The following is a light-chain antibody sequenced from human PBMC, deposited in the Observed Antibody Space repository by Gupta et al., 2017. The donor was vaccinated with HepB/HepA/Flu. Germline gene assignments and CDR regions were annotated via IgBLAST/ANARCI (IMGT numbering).Light chain of an antibody. J-gene: IGKJ3*01. CDR3: QQYNRFPLT. CDR1: QGIRSW. V-gene: IGKV1-12*01. Sequence: QMTQSTSTVSASVGDRVTITCRASQGIRSWLAWYQQKPGKAPKLLIYAASSMQSGVPSRFSGSGSGTDFTLTISRLQPEDFATYYCQQYNRFPLTFGHGTKVDIK. CDR2: AAS.